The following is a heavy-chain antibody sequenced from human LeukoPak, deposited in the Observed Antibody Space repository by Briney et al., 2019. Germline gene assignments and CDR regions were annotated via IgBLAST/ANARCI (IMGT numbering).Heavy chain of an antibody. D-gene: IGHD3-3*01. V-gene: IGHV3-21*01. J-gene: IGHJ5*02. CDR2: LSTSGSYI. CDR1: GFIVNDFD. CDR3: ARGYYDFAYDP. Sequence: GGSLRLSCAASGFIVNDFDMNWVRQAPGKGLEWVSYLSTSGSYIHYADSVKGRFTISRDAGKNSLYLQLDSLTVEDTAVYFCARGYYDFAYDPWGQGTLVTVSS.